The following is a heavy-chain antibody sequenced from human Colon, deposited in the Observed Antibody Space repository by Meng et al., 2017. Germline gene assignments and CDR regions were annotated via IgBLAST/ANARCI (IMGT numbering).Heavy chain of an antibody. CDR1: SYTLSSDG. CDR3: ARDPSNTSGRYAYFDY. CDR2: INVYNGKV. D-gene: IGHD6-19*01. J-gene: IGHJ4*02. Sequence: QLVQSGAEVKKPGAPVKVSCDASSYTLSSDGFSWFRQAPGQGLEWLGWINVYNGKVDYAQKFQGRVTMTTDTSTNTAYMDLRSLRSDDTAVYYCARDPSNTSGRYAYFDYWGQGTLVTVSS. V-gene: IGHV1-18*01.